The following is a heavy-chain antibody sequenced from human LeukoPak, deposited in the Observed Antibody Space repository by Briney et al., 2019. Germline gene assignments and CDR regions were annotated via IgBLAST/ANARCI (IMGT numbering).Heavy chain of an antibody. CDR1: GGSFSGYY. D-gene: IGHD3-22*01. V-gene: IGHV4-34*01. CDR2: INHSGGT. CDR3: ARDPYNYDRSGYKLDSYFDY. Sequence: SETLSLTCAVYGGSFSGYYWSWIRQPPGKGLEWIGEINHSGGTNYNPSLKSRVTISVDTSKNQFSLKLSSVTAADTAVYYCARDPYNYDRSGYKLDSYFDYWGQGTLVTVSS. J-gene: IGHJ4*02.